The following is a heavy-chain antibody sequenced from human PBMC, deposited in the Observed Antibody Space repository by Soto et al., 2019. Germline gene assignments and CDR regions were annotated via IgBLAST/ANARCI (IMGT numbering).Heavy chain of an antibody. CDR3: ASIAARPYYYGMDV. D-gene: IGHD6-6*01. V-gene: IGHV1-18*01. Sequence: SVKVSCKASGYTFTSYGISWVRQAPGQGLEWMGWISAYNGNTNYAQKLQGRVTMTTDTSTSTAYMELRSLRSDDTAVYYCASIAARPYYYGMDVWGQGTTVTVSS. CDR1: GYTFTSYG. CDR2: ISAYNGNT. J-gene: IGHJ6*02.